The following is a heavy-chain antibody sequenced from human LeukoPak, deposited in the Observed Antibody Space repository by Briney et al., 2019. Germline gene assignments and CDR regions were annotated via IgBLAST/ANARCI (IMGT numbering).Heavy chain of an antibody. Sequence: PGGSLRLSCAASGFTFSSYSMNWVRQAPGKGLEWVSSISSSSSYIYYADSVKGRFTISRDNAKNSLYLQMNSLRAEDTAVYYCARGSRDTAMEKGHFGYWGQGTLVTVSS. D-gene: IGHD5-18*01. J-gene: IGHJ4*02. CDR2: ISSSSSYI. CDR1: GFTFSSYS. V-gene: IGHV3-21*01. CDR3: ARGSRDTAMEKGHFGY.